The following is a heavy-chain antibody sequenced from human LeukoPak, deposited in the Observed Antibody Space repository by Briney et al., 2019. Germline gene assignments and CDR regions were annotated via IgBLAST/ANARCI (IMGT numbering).Heavy chain of an antibody. CDR1: GYSLTSYW. V-gene: IGHV5-51*01. Sequence: GESLKISCKGSGYSLTSYWIGWVRQMPGKGLEWMGIIYPGDSDTRYSPSFQGQVTISADKSISTAYLQWSSLKASDTAMFYCARRVSPSQILYYDSSGYYYYFDYWGQGTLVTVSS. CDR3: ARRVSPSQILYYDSSGYYYYFDY. CDR2: IYPGDSDT. J-gene: IGHJ4*02. D-gene: IGHD3-22*01.